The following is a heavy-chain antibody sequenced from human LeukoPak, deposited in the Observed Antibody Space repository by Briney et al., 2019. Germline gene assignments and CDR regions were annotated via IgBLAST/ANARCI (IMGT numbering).Heavy chain of an antibody. Sequence: GGSLRLSCAASTFSFSDYSMNWVRQAPGKGLEWVSSISGSSRHKYYADSVKGRFTISRDNAKNSLYLQMNSLRAEDTAVYYCARTANFAAGYYIDYWGQGTLVTVSS. D-gene: IGHD6-13*01. J-gene: IGHJ4*02. CDR1: TFSFSDYS. CDR3: ARTANFAAGYYIDY. V-gene: IGHV3-21*01. CDR2: ISGSSRHK.